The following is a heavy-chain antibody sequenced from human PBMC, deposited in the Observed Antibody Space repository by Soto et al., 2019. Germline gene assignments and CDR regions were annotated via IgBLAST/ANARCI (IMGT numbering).Heavy chain of an antibody. J-gene: IGHJ6*02. V-gene: IGHV5-51*01. CDR1: GYTFTDYW. Sequence: PGESLKISCKGSGYTFTDYWIGWVRQLPGKGLEWMGIIYPGDSDTRYSPSFQGHVTITVDKSTNTAYLQWNTLRASDTAMYYCARHSSNFRYYYYDMDVWGPGTTVTVS. CDR3: ARHSSNFRYYYYDMDV. D-gene: IGHD6-19*01. CDR2: IYPGDSDT.